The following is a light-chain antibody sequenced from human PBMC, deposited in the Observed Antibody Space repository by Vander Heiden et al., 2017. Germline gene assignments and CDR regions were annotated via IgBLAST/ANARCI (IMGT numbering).Light chain of an antibody. CDR3: QQEDNLPIT. J-gene: IGKJ5*01. CDR1: QDISNY. V-gene: IGKV1-33*01. Sequence: DIQMTQSPSSLSASVGDRVTITCQASQDISNYLNWYQQKPGKAPKLLIYDASNLETGVPSRFSGSGSGTDFTFTISSLQPEDIATYYCQQEDNLPITFGQGTPLEIK. CDR2: DAS.